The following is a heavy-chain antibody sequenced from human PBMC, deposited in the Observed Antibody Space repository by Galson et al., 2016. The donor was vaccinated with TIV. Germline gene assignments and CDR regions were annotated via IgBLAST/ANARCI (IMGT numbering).Heavy chain of an antibody. V-gene: IGHV3-30*03. Sequence: SLRLSCAASGFTFSAYRMDWVRRAPGKGLEWVAVISSDGTNAHYADSMKGRFTISRDNSGNTLYLQMNNLRSEDTAVYYCATDGRDAYNPYFDSWGQGTLVTVSS. J-gene: IGHJ4*02. CDR3: ATDGRDAYNPYFDS. CDR1: GFTFSAYR. CDR2: ISSDGTNA. D-gene: IGHD5-24*01.